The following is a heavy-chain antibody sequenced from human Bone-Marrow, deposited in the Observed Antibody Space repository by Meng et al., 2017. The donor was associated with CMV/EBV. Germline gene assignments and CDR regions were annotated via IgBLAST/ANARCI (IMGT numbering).Heavy chain of an antibody. D-gene: IGHD2-2*01. CDR2: IWYDGSNK. J-gene: IGHJ6*02. Sequence: GEYLKIYCAASGFTFSSYAMHWVRQAPGKGLEWVAVIWYDGSNKYYADSVKGRFTISRDNSRNTLYLQKNSLRVEDTAVYYCVKGGSTTSYYYGMDVWGQGTSVTVSS. V-gene: IGHV3-33*06. CDR1: GFTFSSYA. CDR3: VKGGSTTSYYYGMDV.